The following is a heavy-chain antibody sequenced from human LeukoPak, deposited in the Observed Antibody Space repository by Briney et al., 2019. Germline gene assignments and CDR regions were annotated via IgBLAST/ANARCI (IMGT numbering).Heavy chain of an antibody. D-gene: IGHD2-21*02. J-gene: IGHJ6*02. CDR1: GYTFTSYD. V-gene: IGHV1-8*01. CDR2: MNPNSGNT. Sequence: ASVKVSCKASGYTFTSYDINWVRQATGQGLEWMGWMNPNSGNTGYAQKFQGRVTMTRNTSISTAYMELSSLRSADTAVYYCAGSSVVVTLFGIDVWGQGTTVTVSS. CDR3: AGSSVVVTLFGIDV.